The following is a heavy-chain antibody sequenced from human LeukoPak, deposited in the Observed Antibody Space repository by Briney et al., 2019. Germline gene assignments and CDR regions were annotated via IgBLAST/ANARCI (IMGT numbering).Heavy chain of an antibody. V-gene: IGHV3-74*01. CDR2: INSDGSST. Sequence: GGSLRLSCAASGFTFSSYWMHWVRQAPGKGLWISRINSDGSSTSYADSVRGRFTISRDNAKNTLYLQMNSLRAEDTAVYYCARDLLGNSGSYLRHPNGPPFHYWGQGTLVTVSS. CDR3: ARDLLGNSGSYLRHPNGPPFHY. CDR1: GFTFSSYW. D-gene: IGHD1-26*01. J-gene: IGHJ4*02.